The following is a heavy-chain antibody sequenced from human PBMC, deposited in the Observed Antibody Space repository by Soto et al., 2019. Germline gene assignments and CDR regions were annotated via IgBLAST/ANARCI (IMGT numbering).Heavy chain of an antibody. D-gene: IGHD3-3*01. V-gene: IGHV1-8*02. CDR2: MNPNRVNT. J-gene: IGHJ5*02. CDR3: ARGPVLRFLEWSCKAGACANWFDR. CDR1: GYTFTSYD. Sequence: ASVKVSCKASGYTFTSYDINWVRQATGQGLEWTGGMNPNRVNTGYAQKFQGRFTMTRNTSISTAYMELSGLRSVNTVVYYCARGPVLRFLEWSCKAGACANWFDRWGKVTLVTVSS.